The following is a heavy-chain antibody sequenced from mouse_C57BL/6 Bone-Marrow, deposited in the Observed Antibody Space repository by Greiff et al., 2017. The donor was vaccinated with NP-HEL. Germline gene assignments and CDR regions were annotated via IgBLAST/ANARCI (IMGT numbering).Heavy chain of an antibody. CDR3: ARSGGLLRGYFDV. Sequence: EVKLQESGPGLVKPSQSLSLTCSVTGYSITSGYYWNWIRQFPGNKLEWMGYISYDGSNNYNPSLKNRISITRDTSKNQFFLKLNSVTTEDTATYYCARSGGLLRGYFDVWGTGTTVTVAS. CDR1: GYSITSGYY. CDR2: ISYDGSN. V-gene: IGHV3-6*01. D-gene: IGHD1-1*01. J-gene: IGHJ1*03.